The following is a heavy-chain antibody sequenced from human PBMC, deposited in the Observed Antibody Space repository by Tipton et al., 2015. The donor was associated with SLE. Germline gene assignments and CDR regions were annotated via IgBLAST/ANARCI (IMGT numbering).Heavy chain of an antibody. D-gene: IGHD6-19*01. J-gene: IGHJ3*02. Sequence: TLSLTCTVSGGSISSGSYYWSWIRQPAGKGLEWIGRIYTSGSTNYNPSLKSRVTISVDTSKNQFSLKLSSVTAADTAVYYCARGKSSGYSSGWYEGAFDIWGQGTMVTVSS. V-gene: IGHV4-61*02. CDR1: GGSISSGSYY. CDR3: ARGKSSGYSSGWYEGAFDI. CDR2: IYTSGST.